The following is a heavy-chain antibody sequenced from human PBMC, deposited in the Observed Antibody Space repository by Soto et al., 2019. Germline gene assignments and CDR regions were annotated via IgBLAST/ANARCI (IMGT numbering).Heavy chain of an antibody. D-gene: IGHD3-3*01. Sequence: QLQLRESGPGLVKPSETLSLTCTVSGGSISSSSYYWGWIRQPPGKGLVWIGSIYYSGTTYYNPSLKSRGTISVATAKNQFSLKLSSVTASDTAVYYCASPHAYDFWSGYSYYFDYWGQGTLVTVSS. CDR3: ASPHAYDFWSGYSYYFDY. J-gene: IGHJ4*02. CDR2: IYYSGTT. CDR1: GGSISSSSYY. V-gene: IGHV4-39*01.